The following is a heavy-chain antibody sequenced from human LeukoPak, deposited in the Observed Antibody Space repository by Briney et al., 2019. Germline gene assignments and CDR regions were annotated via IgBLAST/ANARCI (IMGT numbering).Heavy chain of an antibody. V-gene: IGHV3-33*01. CDR2: IWYDGSNK. CDR1: GFTFSSYG. D-gene: IGHD3-10*01. J-gene: IGHJ4*02. CDR3: ARDPQFSYLFDY. Sequence: GRSLRLSCAASGFTFSSYGMHWVRQAPGKGLEWVAVIWYDGSNKYYADSVKGRFTISRDNSKNTLYLQMNSLRAEDTAVYYCARDPQFSYLFDYWGQGTLVTASS.